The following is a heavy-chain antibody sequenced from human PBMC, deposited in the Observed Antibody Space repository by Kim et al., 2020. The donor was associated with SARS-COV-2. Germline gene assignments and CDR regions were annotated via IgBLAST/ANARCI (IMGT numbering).Heavy chain of an antibody. V-gene: IGHV3-49*03. CDR1: GFTFGDYA. J-gene: IGHJ4*02. D-gene: IGHD3-3*01. CDR2: IRSKAYGGTT. Sequence: GGSLRLSCTASGFTFGDYAMSWFRQAPGKGLEWVGFIRSKAYGGTTEYAASVKGRFTISRDDSKSIAYLQMNSLKTEDTAVYYCTRDHTYYDFWSGYRHYFDYWGQGTLVTVSS. CDR3: TRDHTYYDFWSGYRHYFDY.